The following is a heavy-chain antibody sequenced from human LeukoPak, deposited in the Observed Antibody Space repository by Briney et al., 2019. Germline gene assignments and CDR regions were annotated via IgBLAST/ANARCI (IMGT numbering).Heavy chain of an antibody. V-gene: IGHV1-2*02. J-gene: IGHJ4*02. Sequence: GASVKVSCKASGYTFTGYYMHWVRQAPGQGREWMGWINPNSGGTNYAQKFQGRVTMTRDTSIGTAYMELSRLRSDDTAVYYCAIPTGSSWYYNWGQGTLVTVSS. CDR2: INPNSGGT. CDR1: GYTFTGYY. CDR3: AIPTGSSWYYN. D-gene: IGHD6-13*01.